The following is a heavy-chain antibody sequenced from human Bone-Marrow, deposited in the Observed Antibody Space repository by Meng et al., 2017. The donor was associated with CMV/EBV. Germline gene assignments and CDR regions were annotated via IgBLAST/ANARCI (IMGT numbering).Heavy chain of an antibody. CDR2: IWYDGSNK. J-gene: IGHJ6*02. V-gene: IGHV3-33*06. D-gene: IGHD2-2*01. CDR1: GFTFSSYG. CDR3: AKESEYQLLSYYYYGMDV. Sequence: GESLKISCAASGFTFSSYGMHWVRQALGKGLEWVAVIWYDGSNKYYADSVKGRFTISRDNSKNTLYLQMNSLRAEDTAVYYCAKESEYQLLSYYYYGMDVWGQGTTVTVSS.